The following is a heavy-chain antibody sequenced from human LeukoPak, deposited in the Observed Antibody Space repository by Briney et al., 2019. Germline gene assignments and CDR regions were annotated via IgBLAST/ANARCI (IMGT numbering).Heavy chain of an antibody. D-gene: IGHD5-12*01. CDR2: MNPNSGNT. CDR3: ARAVHSGYLNWFDP. J-gene: IGHJ5*02. CDR1: GYTFTSYD. V-gene: IGHV1-8*01. Sequence: ASVKVSCKASGYTFTSYDINWVRQATGQGLEWMGWMNPNSGNTGYAQKFQGRVTMTRNTSISTAYMELSSPRSEDTAVYYCARAVHSGYLNWFDPWGQGTLVTVSS.